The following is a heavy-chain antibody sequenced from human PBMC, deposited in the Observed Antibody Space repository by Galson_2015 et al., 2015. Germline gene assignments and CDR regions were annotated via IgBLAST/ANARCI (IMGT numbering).Heavy chain of an antibody. CDR1: GFTFSSYA. J-gene: IGHJ4*02. D-gene: IGHD3-10*01. CDR2: ISYDGSNK. Sequence: SLRLSCAASGFTFSSYAMHWVRQAPGKGLEWVAVISYDGSNKYYADSVKGRFTISRDNSKNTLYLQMNSLRAEDTAVYYCASRMVQGGYWGQGTLVTVSS. V-gene: IGHV3-30*01. CDR3: ASRMVQGGY.